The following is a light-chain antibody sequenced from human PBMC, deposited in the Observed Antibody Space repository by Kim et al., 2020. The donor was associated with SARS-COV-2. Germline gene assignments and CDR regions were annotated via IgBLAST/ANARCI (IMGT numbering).Light chain of an antibody. CDR3: QSYDSSLSGYVV. CDR1: SSNIGAVHD. V-gene: IGLV1-40*01. Sequence: VTISCTGSSSNIGAVHDVHWYQQLPGTAPKLLIYGNTNRPSGVPDRFSGSKSGTSASLAITGLQADDEAHYYCQSYDSSLSGYVVFGGGTQLTVL. J-gene: IGLJ2*01. CDR2: GNT.